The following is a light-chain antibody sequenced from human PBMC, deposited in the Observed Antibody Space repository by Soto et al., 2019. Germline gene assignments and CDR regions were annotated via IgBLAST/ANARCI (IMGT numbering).Light chain of an antibody. V-gene: IGKV3-20*01. CDR2: GAS. Sequence: EIVLTQSPGTLSLSPGERATLSCRASQSVSSNYIAWYQQNPGQAPRLLIYGASTRATGIPDRFSGSGSGTDFTLTISRLEPEDFAVYFCQQYGRSPPFAFGQGTKVHIK. CDR1: QSVSSNY. J-gene: IGKJ2*01. CDR3: QQYGRSPPFA.